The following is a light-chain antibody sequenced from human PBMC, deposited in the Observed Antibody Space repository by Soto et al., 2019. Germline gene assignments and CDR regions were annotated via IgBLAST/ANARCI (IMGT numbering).Light chain of an antibody. CDR3: QHYVTWPLT. V-gene: IGKV3-15*01. CDR2: GAS. J-gene: IGKJ4*01. Sequence: EMVLTQSPATLSLSPGERATLSCRASQSVSSNLAWYQQKPGQAPRLLIYGASTRATGIPARFSGSRSGAEFTLTISSLQSEDFAVYYCQHYVTWPLTFGGGTKVDNK. CDR1: QSVSSN.